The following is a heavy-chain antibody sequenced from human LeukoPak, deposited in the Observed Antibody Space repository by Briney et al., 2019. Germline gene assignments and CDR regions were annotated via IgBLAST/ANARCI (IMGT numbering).Heavy chain of an antibody. D-gene: IGHD3-10*01. V-gene: IGHV4-34*01. CDR3: ARDSGTTGEVKFDP. CDR1: GGSFSGYY. Sequence: SETPSLTCAVYGGSFSGYYWSWIRQPPGKGLEWIGEINHSGSTNYNPSLKSRVTISVDTSKNQFSLKLMSVTAADTAVYYCARDSGTTGEVKFDPWGQGTLVTVSS. CDR2: INHSGST. J-gene: IGHJ5*02.